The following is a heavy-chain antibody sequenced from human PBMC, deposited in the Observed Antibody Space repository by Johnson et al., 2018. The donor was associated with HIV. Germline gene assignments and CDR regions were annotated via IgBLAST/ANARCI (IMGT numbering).Heavy chain of an antibody. Sequence: VQLVESGGGLVQPGGSLRLSCAASGFTFSSYDMHWVRQATGKGLEWVSSIGTAGDTYYPGSVKGRFTISRENAKNSLYLQMNSLRAGDTAVYYCTRLPSGYSRDAFDIWGQGTMVTVSS. CDR3: TRLPSGYSRDAFDI. J-gene: IGHJ3*02. CDR2: IGTAGDT. D-gene: IGHD5-18*01. CDR1: GFTFSSYD. V-gene: IGHV3-13*01.